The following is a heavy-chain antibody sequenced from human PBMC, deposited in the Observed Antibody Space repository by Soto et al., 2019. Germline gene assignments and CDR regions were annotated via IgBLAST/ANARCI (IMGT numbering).Heavy chain of an antibody. Sequence: PGGSLRLSCAASGLTSSSYWMSWVRQAPGKGLEWVANIKQDGSEKYYVDSVKGRFTISRDNAKNSLYLQMNSLRAEDTAVYYCARVGYDKDAFDIWGQGTMVTVSS. CDR2: IKQDGSEK. V-gene: IGHV3-7*01. CDR1: GLTSSSYW. D-gene: IGHD3-22*01. J-gene: IGHJ3*02. CDR3: ARVGYDKDAFDI.